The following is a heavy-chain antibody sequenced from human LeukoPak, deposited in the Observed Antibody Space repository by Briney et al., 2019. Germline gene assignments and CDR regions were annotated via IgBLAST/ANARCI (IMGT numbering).Heavy chain of an antibody. CDR1: GGSINSMY. V-gene: IGHV4-59*01. D-gene: IGHD3-22*01. CDR3: AREAYYYDSSGQNTLGY. Sequence: SETLSLTCTVSGGSINSMYWSWIRQPPGKGLEWIGYLYYSGSTNYNPSLKSRVTISVDTSKNQFSLKLSSVTAADTAVYYCAREAYYYDSSGQNTLGYWGQGTLVTVSS. J-gene: IGHJ4*02. CDR2: LYYSGST.